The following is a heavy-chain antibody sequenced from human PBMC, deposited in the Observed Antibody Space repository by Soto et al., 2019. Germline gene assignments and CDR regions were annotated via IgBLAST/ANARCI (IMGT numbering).Heavy chain of an antibody. CDR2: IYYSGST. CDR3: ARGGWSDNWFVP. Sequence: TQSLACTVSDGSITSGGYYWGCIRQPPGKGLEWIGHIYYSGSTSYNPSLKSRVSMSADTSKNQFSMKLSSVTAADTAVYYCARGGWSDNWFVPWGQGTLVTVTS. CDR1: DGSITSGGYY. V-gene: IGHV4-31*03. D-gene: IGHD6-19*01. J-gene: IGHJ5*02.